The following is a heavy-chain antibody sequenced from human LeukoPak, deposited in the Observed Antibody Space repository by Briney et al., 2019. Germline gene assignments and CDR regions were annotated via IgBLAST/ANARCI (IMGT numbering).Heavy chain of an antibody. J-gene: IGHJ4*02. D-gene: IGHD5-18*01. CDR2: ISSNGGST. CDR1: GFTFSSYA. Sequence: QPGGSLRLSCAASGFTFSSYAMHWVRQAPGKGLEYVSAISSNGGSTYYANSVKGRFTISRDNAKNTLYLQMNSLRAEDTAVYYCARGGYSYGRDFDYWGQGTLVTVSS. CDR3: ARGGYSYGRDFDY. V-gene: IGHV3-64*01.